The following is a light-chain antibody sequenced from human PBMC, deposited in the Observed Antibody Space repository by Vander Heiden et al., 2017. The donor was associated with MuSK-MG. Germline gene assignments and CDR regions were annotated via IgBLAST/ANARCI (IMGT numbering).Light chain of an antibody. J-gene: IGKJ2*01. V-gene: IGKV1-6*02. CDR3: RQDYLYPYT. Sequence: AIQMTQSPSSLSASIGDGVTITCRASQDIRNDLGWYQQKPGRAPKLLIYAASNLLSDVPSRFSGSGSGTYYTLTISSLQPEDFATYYCRQDYLYPYTFGQGTKVELK. CDR1: QDIRND. CDR2: AAS.